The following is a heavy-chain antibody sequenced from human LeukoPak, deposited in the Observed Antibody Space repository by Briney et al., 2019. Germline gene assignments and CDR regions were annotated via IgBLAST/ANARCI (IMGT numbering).Heavy chain of an antibody. J-gene: IGHJ5*02. CDR3: ARHSAILTGYYWGYNWFDP. D-gene: IGHD3-9*01. Sequence: PSETLSLTCTVSGGSISSYYWSWIRQPAGKGLEWIGYIYYSGTTNYNPYLKSRVTISVDTSKNQFSLKLSSVTAADTAVYYCARHSAILTGYYWGYNWFDPWGQGTLVTVSS. CDR1: GGSISSYY. V-gene: IGHV4-59*08. CDR2: IYYSGTT.